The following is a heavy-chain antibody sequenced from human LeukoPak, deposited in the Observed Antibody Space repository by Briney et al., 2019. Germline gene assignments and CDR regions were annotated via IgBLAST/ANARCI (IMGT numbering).Heavy chain of an antibody. D-gene: IGHD1-26*01. J-gene: IGHJ3*02. CDR3: ASSYRGKYRAFDT. CDR1: GFTFSSYG. CDR2: IWYDGSNK. V-gene: IGHV3-33*03. Sequence: PGRSLRLSCAASGFTFSSYGMHWVRQAPGKGLEWVAVIWYDGSNKYYADSVKGRFTISRDNAKNTLYLQMNSLRAEDTAVYYCASSYRGKYRAFDTWGQGTMVTVSS.